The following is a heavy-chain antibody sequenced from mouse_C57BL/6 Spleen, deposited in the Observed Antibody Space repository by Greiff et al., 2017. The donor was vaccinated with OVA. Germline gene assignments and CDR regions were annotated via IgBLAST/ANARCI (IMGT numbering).Heavy chain of an antibody. CDR3: ARSLTTGSSYNYAMDY. V-gene: IGHV1-55*01. D-gene: IGHD1-1*01. J-gene: IGHJ4*01. Sequence: QVQLKQPGAELVKPGASVKMSCKASGYTFTSYWITWVKQRPGQGLEWIGDIYPGSGSTNYNEKFKSKATLTVDTSSSTAYMPLSSLTSEDSAVYYCARSLTTGSSYNYAMDYWGQGTSVTVSS. CDR2: IYPGSGST. CDR1: GYTFTSYW.